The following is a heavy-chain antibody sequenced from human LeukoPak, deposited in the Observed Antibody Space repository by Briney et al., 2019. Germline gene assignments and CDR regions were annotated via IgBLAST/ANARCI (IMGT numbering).Heavy chain of an antibody. J-gene: IGHJ4*02. D-gene: IGHD3-22*01. V-gene: IGHV3-7*01. CDR3: ARDSSGRD. CDR1: AFTFSSSW. Sequence: PGGSLRLSCAASAFTFSSSWMSWVRQAPGKGLEWVANIKQDGSEKHYVDSVKGRFSISRDNAKNSLYLQMNSLRAEDTAVYYCARDSSGRDWGQGTLVTVSS. CDR2: IKQDGSEK.